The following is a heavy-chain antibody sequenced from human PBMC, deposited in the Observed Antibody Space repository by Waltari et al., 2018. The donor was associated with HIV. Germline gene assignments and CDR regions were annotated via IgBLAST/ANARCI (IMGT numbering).Heavy chain of an antibody. Sequence: EVQLLESGGGLVQPGGSLRLSCAASGFTFSSYAMSWVRQAPGKGLEWVSAISGSGGSTYYADSVKGRFTISRDNSKNTLYLQMNSLRAEDTAVYYCAKDSPANRLVEMATLYYFDYWGQGTLVTVSS. CDR3: AKDSPANRLVEMATLYYFDY. J-gene: IGHJ4*02. CDR1: GFTFSSYA. V-gene: IGHV3-23*01. CDR2: ISGSGGST. D-gene: IGHD5-12*01.